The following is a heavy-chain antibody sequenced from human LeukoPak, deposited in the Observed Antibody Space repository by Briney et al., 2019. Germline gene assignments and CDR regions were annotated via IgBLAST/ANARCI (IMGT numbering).Heavy chain of an antibody. CDR3: ARVMLTGYSNWFDP. CDR2: IYYSGST. CDR1: GGSISSYY. J-gene: IGHJ5*02. V-gene: IGHV4-59*01. D-gene: IGHD3-9*01. Sequence: TASETLSLTCTVSGGSISSYYWSWIRQPPGKGLEWIGYIYYSGSTNYNPSLKSRVTISVDTSKNQFSLKLSSVTAADTAVYYCARVMLTGYSNWFDPWGQGTLVTVSS.